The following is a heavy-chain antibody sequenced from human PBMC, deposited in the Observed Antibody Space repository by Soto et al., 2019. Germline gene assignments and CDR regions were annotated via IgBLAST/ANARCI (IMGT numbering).Heavy chain of an antibody. D-gene: IGHD6-19*01. J-gene: IGHJ6*02. V-gene: IGHV4-59*01. CDR3: ARAVAPYYYYGMDV. CDR1: GGSISSYY. Sequence: SETLSLTCTVSGGSISSYYWSWIRQPPGKGLEWIGYIYYSGSTNYNPSLKSRVTISVDTSKNQFSLKLSSVTAADTAVYYCARAVAPYYYYGMDVWGQGTTVTVSS. CDR2: IYYSGST.